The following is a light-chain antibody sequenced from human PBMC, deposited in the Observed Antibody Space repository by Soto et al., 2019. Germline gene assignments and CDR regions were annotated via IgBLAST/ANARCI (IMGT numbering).Light chain of an antibody. Sequence: DIVMTQSPDSLAVSLGERATINCKSSQSVLSSSNNKNYLAWYQQKPGQPPKPLIYWASTRESGVPDRFSGSGSGTDFTLTISRLQAEDVAVYYCQQYYSTPYTFGQGTKLEIK. J-gene: IGKJ2*01. CDR2: WAS. CDR1: QSVLSSSNNKNY. V-gene: IGKV4-1*01. CDR3: QQYYSTPYT.